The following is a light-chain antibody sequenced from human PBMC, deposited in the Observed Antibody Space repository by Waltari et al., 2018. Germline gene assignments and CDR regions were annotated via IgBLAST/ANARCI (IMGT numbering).Light chain of an antibody. CDR1: ALPKKY. Sequence: SYELTQPPSMSVSPGQAARITCSGDALPKKYAYWYQQKSGQVPVLVIYEDSRRPSRIPESFSGSRSGTVATLSISGAQVEDEADYYCFSTDTSGSHWVFGGGTKLTVL. J-gene: IGLJ3*02. CDR2: EDS. V-gene: IGLV3-10*01. CDR3: FSTDTSGSHWV.